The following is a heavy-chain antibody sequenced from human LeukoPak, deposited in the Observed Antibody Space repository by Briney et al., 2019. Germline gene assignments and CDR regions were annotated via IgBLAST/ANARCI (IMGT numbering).Heavy chain of an antibody. J-gene: IGHJ4*02. Sequence: SETLSLTWAVSGGSIGSSNGWSWVRRPPGKGREWIGEIYHSGSTNYNPSLKSRVTISVDKSKNQFSLKLSSVTAADTAVYYCARGGSSIAARPLRYWGQGTLVTVSS. D-gene: IGHD6-6*01. CDR3: ARGGSSIAARPLRY. CDR2: IYHSGST. CDR1: GGSIGSSNG. V-gene: IGHV4-4*02.